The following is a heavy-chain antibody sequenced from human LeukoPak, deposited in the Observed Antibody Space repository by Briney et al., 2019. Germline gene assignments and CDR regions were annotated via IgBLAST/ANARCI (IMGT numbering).Heavy chain of an antibody. D-gene: IGHD3-22*01. Sequence: GGSLRLSCAASGFTFSSYAMSWVRQAPGKGLEWVSAISGSGGSTYYADSVKGRFTISRDNSKNTLYLQVNSLRAEDTAVYYCAKDPIDSSGYYRPFDYWGQGTLVTVSS. J-gene: IGHJ4*02. V-gene: IGHV3-23*01. CDR1: GFTFSSYA. CDR3: AKDPIDSSGYYRPFDY. CDR2: ISGSGGST.